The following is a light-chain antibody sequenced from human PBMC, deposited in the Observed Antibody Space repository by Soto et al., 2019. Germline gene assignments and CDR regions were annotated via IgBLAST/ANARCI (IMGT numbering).Light chain of an antibody. J-gene: IGLJ1*01. Sequence: QSALTQPASVSGSPGQSITISCTGTSSDVGGYNYVSWYQQHPGKAPKLMIYEVSNRPSGVSNRFSGSKSGNTASLTISGLQAEGEADYYCSSYTSGSTYVFGTGTKLTVL. CDR3: SSYTSGSTYV. CDR2: EVS. CDR1: SSDVGGYNY. V-gene: IGLV2-14*01.